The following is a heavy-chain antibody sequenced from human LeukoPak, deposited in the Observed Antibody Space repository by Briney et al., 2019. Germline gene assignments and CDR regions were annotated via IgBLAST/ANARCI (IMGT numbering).Heavy chain of an antibody. D-gene: IGHD7-27*01. CDR2: INPNSGGT. CDR3: ARGATAGTGDLGY. Sequence: GASVKVSCKASGYTFTGHYMHWVRQAAGQGLEWMGRINPNSGGTNYAQKFQGRVTMTRDTSISTAYMELSRLRSDDTAVYYCARGATAGTGDLGYWGQEPWSPSPQ. CDR1: GYTFTGHY. V-gene: IGHV1-2*06. J-gene: IGHJ4*01.